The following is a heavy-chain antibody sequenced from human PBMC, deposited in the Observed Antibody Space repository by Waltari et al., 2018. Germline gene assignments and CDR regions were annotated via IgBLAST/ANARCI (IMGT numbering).Heavy chain of an antibody. V-gene: IGHV3-23*01. J-gene: IGHJ4*02. CDR3: AKGSRGYTNYFFDS. Sequence: EVQLLESARGLVQPGEAMSLSCSAYGFAFMGFAMTWVRQAPGEGLECVASISGSGATPFYADSVKGRFTIVRDNSRDTVYLQMNSLRVDDSAVYYCAKGSRGYTNYFFDSWGQGTLVSVSS. CDR2: ISGSGATP. CDR1: GFAFMGFA. D-gene: IGHD3-16*02.